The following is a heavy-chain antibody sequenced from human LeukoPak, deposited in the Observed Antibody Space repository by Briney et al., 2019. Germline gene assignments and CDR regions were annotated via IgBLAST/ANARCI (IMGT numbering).Heavy chain of an antibody. V-gene: IGHV3-30*02. CDR3: ARSAYCSGGACYSKTFDY. CDR1: GFTFSNYA. D-gene: IGHD2-15*01. Sequence: PGGSLRLSCAASGFTFSNYAMHWVRQAPGKELEWVALIRFDGTNKYYADSVRGRFTISRDNSKNTLSLQMSSLRAEDTAVYYCARSAYCSGGACYSKTFDYWGQGTLVTVPS. CDR2: IRFDGTNK. J-gene: IGHJ4*02.